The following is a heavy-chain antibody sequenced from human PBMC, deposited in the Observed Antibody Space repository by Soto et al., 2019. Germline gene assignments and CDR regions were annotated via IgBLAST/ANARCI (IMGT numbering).Heavy chain of an antibody. J-gene: IGHJ4*02. CDR3: AKDVVGYCSSTSCYAFDY. CDR1: GFTLSSYA. D-gene: IGHD2-2*01. Sequence: GGSLRLSCAASGFTLSSYAMSWVRQAPGKGLEWVSAISGSGGSTYYADSVKGRFTISRDNSKNTLYLQMNSLRAEDTAVYYCAKDVVGYCSSTSCYAFDYWGQGTLVTVSS. V-gene: IGHV3-23*01. CDR2: ISGSGGST.